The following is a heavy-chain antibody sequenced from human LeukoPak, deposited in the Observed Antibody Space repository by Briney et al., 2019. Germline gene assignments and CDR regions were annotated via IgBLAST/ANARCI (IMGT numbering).Heavy chain of an antibody. D-gene: IGHD2-15*01. V-gene: IGHV4-39*07. CDR3: ARVYGDYSTVAS. CDR1: GGSFTASSYY. CDR2: IYYSGST. Sequence: SETLSLTCIVSGGSFTASSYYWGWVRQPPGKGLEWIGSIYYSGSTFYNPSLKSRLTISIDRTKPQFSLSLSSVTAADTAIYYYARVYGDYSTVASWGQGTLVTVSS. J-gene: IGHJ5*01.